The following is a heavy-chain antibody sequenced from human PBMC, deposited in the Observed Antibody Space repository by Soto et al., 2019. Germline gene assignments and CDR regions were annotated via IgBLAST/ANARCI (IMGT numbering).Heavy chain of an antibody. Sequence: QVQLVQSGAEVKKPGASVKISCTASRYVFNKYAIHWVRQAPGQGLEWMGWINAAYNSTKYSGRFQDRITITMDTSASTAHMELGGLTSDDTGVYFCARDRSSTWYSMIDSWGQGTPITVSS. J-gene: IGHJ4*02. CDR2: INAAYNST. V-gene: IGHV1-3*01. CDR1: RYVFNKYA. D-gene: IGHD6-13*01. CDR3: ARDRSSTWYSMIDS.